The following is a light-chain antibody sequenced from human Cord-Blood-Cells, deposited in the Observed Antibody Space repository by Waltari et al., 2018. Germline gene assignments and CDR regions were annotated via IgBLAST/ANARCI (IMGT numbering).Light chain of an antibody. Sequence: DIVMTQSPLSLPVPPGEPASISCRSSQSLLHSNGYNYLDWYLQKPGQSPQLLIYLGSNRASGVPDRFSGSGSGTDFTLKISRVEAEDVGVYYCMQALQTPWTFGQGP. CDR1: QSLLHSNGYNY. CDR3: MQALQTPWT. CDR2: LGS. J-gene: IGKJ1*01. V-gene: IGKV2-28*01.